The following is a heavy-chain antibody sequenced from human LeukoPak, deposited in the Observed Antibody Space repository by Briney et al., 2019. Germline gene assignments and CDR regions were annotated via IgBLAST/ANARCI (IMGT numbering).Heavy chain of an antibody. J-gene: IGHJ3*02. CDR3: ARDNAQTMIVVVGSGDAFDI. D-gene: IGHD3-22*01. V-gene: IGHV1-69*13. CDR1: GGTFSSYA. Sequence: GASVKVSCKAPGGTFSSYAISWVRQAPGQGLEWMGGIIPIFGTANYAQKFQGRVTITADESTSTAYMELSSLRSEDTAVYYCARDNAQTMIVVVGSGDAFDIWGQGTMVTVSS. CDR2: IIPIFGTA.